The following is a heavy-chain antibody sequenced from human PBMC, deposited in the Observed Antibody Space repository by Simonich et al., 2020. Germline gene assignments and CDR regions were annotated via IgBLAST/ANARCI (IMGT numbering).Heavy chain of an antibody. V-gene: IGHV3-15*01. Sequence: GGLVQPGGSLRLSCAASGFTFSNAWMSGVRQAPGKGLEWVGRIKSKTDGGTTDYAAPVKGRFTISRDDSKNTLYLQMNSLKTEDTAVYYCTTEGRAAAGTPWDYWGQGTLVTVSS. D-gene: IGHD6-13*01. CDR3: TTEGRAAAGTPWDY. CDR2: IKSKTDGGTT. CDR1: GFTFSNAW. J-gene: IGHJ4*02.